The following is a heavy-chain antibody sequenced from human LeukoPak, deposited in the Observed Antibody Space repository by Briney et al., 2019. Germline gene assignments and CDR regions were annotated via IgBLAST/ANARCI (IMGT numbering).Heavy chain of an antibody. Sequence: GGSLRLSCAASGFTFSNYWMSWVRQAPGNGLEWVANINPDGSEKYSVDSVTGRFTISRDNAENTVFLQMNSLRAEDSAVYYCARDLAAWDVWGKGTTVTVSS. V-gene: IGHV3-7*01. CDR2: INPDGSEK. CDR1: GFTFSNYW. J-gene: IGHJ6*04. CDR3: ARDLAAWDV.